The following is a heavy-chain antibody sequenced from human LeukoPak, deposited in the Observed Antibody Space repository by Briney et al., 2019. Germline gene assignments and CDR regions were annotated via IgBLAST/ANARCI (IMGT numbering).Heavy chain of an antibody. D-gene: IGHD6-6*01. CDR3: ARLEYSSSSGPFDY. CDR2: IYYSGST. Sequence: SETLSLTCTVSGGSISSYYWSWIRQPPGKGLERIGYIYYSGSTNYNPSLKSRVTIPVDTSKNQFSLKLSSVTAADTAVYYCARLEYSSSSGPFDYWGQGTLVTVSS. V-gene: IGHV4-59*01. CDR1: GGSISSYY. J-gene: IGHJ4*02.